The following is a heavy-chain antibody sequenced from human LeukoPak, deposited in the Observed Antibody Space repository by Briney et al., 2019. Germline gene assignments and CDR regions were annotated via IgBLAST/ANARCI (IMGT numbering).Heavy chain of an antibody. V-gene: IGHV1-18*04. Sequence: ASVKVSCKASGYTFTGYYMHWVRQAPGQGLEWMGWISAYNGNTNYAQKLQGRVTMTTDTSTSTAYMELRSLRSDDTAVYYCARVGKYYYDSSGGWFDPWGQGTLVTVSS. CDR2: ISAYNGNT. J-gene: IGHJ5*02. CDR1: GYTFTGYY. D-gene: IGHD3-22*01. CDR3: ARVGKYYYDSSGGWFDP.